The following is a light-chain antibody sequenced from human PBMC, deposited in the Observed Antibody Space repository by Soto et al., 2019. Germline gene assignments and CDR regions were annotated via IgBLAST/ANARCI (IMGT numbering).Light chain of an antibody. V-gene: IGLV2-14*01. Sequence: QSALTQPASVSGSPGQSITISCTGTSGDIGSYNRVSWYQQHPGKAPKLIIYEVTDRPSGVSNRFSGSKSGNTASLTISGRQADDEAAYYCSSYTNINTRACVFGTGTKLTVL. CDR3: SSYTNINTRACV. CDR1: SGDIGSYNR. J-gene: IGLJ1*01. CDR2: EVT.